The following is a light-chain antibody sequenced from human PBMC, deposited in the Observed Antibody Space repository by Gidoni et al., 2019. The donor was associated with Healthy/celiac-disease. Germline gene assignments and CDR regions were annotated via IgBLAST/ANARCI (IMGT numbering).Light chain of an antibody. Sequence: SSELTQDPAVSVALGQTVRITCQGDSLRSYYASWYQQKPGQAPVLVIYGKNNRPSGIPDRFSGSSSGNTASLTITGAQAEDEADYYCNSRDSSVLFGGGTKLTVL. CDR1: SLRSYY. CDR3: NSRDSSVL. J-gene: IGLJ2*01. CDR2: GKN. V-gene: IGLV3-19*01.